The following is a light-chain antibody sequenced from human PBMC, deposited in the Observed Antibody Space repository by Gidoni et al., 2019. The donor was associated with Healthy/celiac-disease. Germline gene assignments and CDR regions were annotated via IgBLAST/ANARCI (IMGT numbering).Light chain of an antibody. CDR3: QQYGCSTGT. CDR2: GAS. CDR1: QSVSSSY. Sequence: EIELTQPPGTLSLSLGERATPTCRASQSVSSSYLAWYQKKPGQPPRLLIYGASSRANGIPATISGSWSGKDFTLTISRLEPEDFAVYYYQQYGCSTGTFGQGTKVEIK. V-gene: IGKV3-20*01. J-gene: IGKJ1*01.